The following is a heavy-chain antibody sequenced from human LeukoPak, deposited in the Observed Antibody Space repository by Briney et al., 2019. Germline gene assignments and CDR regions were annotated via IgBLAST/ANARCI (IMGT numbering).Heavy chain of an antibody. Sequence: PGRSLRLSCTASGFTFGDYAMSWVRQAPGKGLEWVGFIRSKAYGGTTEYAASVKGRFTISRDDSKSIAYLQMNSLKTEDTAVYYCARDGRAVAGNGGVDAFDIWGQGTMVTVSS. D-gene: IGHD6-19*01. CDR3: ARDGRAVAGNGGVDAFDI. CDR2: IRSKAYGGTT. J-gene: IGHJ3*02. CDR1: GFTFGDYA. V-gene: IGHV3-49*04.